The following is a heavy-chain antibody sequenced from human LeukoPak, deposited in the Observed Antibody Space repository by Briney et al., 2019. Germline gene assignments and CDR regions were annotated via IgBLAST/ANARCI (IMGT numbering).Heavy chain of an antibody. CDR3: ARGGYDFWSGTLDY. D-gene: IGHD3-3*01. J-gene: IGHJ4*02. CDR1: GYTFTSYG. Sequence: EASVKVSCKASGYTFTSYGISWVRQAPGQVLEWMGWISAYNGNTNYAQKLQGRVTMTRDTSTSTAYMELRSLRSDDTAVYYCARGGYDFWSGTLDYWGQGTLVTVSS. V-gene: IGHV1-18*01. CDR2: ISAYNGNT.